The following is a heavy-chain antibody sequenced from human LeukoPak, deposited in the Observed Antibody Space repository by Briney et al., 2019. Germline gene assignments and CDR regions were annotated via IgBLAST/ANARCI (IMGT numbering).Heavy chain of an antibody. V-gene: IGHV1-3*01. CDR1: GYTFTSYA. J-gene: IGHJ6*02. CDR2: INAGNGNT. D-gene: IGHD3-3*01. Sequence: ASVKVSCKASGYTFTSYAMHWVRQAPGQRLEWMGWINAGNGNTKYSQKFQGRATITRDASASTAYMELSSLRSEDTAVYYCARDGYYDFWSGYYYGMDVWGQGTTVTVSS. CDR3: ARDGYYDFWSGYYYGMDV.